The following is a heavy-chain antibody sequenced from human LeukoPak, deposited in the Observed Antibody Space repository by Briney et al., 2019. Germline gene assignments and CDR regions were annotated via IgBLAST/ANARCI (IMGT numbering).Heavy chain of an antibody. J-gene: IGHJ5*02. CDR3: ARRYCTRTSCYASPVWFDP. CDR1: GYNFTTYW. V-gene: IGHV5-51*01. D-gene: IGHD2-2*01. CDR2: IYPGDSNT. Sequence: GESLKISCKASGYNFTTYWIGWVRQMPGKGLEWMGIIYPGDSNTRYSPSFQGQVTISADKSITTAYLQWSSLKASDTAMYYCARRYCTRTSCYASPVWFDPWGQGTLVTVSS.